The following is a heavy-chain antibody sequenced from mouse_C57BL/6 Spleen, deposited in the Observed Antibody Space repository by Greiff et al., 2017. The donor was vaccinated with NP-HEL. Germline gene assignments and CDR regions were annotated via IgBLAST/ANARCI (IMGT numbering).Heavy chain of an antibody. CDR1: GYSFTGYY. CDR3: ARSRQLRRCYLDY. CDR2: INPSTGGT. J-gene: IGHJ2*01. V-gene: IGHV1-42*01. D-gene: IGHD3-2*02. Sequence: VHVKQSGPELVKPGASVKISCKASGYSFTGYYMNWVKQSPEKSLEWIGEINPSTGGTTYNQKFKAKATLTVDKASSTTYMQLKSLTSEDSAVYYCARSRQLRRCYLDYWGQGTTLTVSS.